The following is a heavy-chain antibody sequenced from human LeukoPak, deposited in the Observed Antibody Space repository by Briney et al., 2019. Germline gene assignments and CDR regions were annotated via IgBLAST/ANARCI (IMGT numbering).Heavy chain of an antibody. CDR2: IIPILGTE. CDR3: ARDALKDGYNYVGY. Sequence: SVKVSCKASGGTFSSYAFSWVRQAPGQGLEWMGEIIPILGTENYPHKFHGRVTITADESTSTAYMELSSLRSEDTAVYYCARDALKDGYNYVGYWGQGTLVTVSS. CDR1: GGTFSSYA. J-gene: IGHJ4*02. V-gene: IGHV1-69*13. D-gene: IGHD5-24*01.